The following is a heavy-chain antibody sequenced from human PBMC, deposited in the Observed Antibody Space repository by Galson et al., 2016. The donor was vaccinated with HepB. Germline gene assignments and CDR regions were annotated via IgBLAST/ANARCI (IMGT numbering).Heavy chain of an antibody. CDR1: GFTFSTYG. CDR2: IWADGSEK. D-gene: IGHD6-13*01. J-gene: IGHJ4*02. Sequence: SLRLSCAASGFTFSTYGMHWVRQAPGKGLDWMAVIWADGSEKYYADSVQGRFTISRDSSKNTLYLQMNSLRAEDTAVYYCARGAGYLDYWGQGTQVTVSS. V-gene: IGHV3-33*01. CDR3: ARGAGYLDY.